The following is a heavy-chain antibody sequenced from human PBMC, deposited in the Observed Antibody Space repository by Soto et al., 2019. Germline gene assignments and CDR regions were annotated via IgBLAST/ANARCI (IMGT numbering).Heavy chain of an antibody. CDR1: GFTFSSYA. Sequence: ESGGGLVQPGGSLRLSCAASGFTFSSYAMSWVRQAPGKGLEWVSTISGSGGSTYYADSVKGRLTISRDNSKNTLYLQMNSLRAEDTAVYYCAKDYHDSSGFLDFYGMDVWGQGTTVTVSS. D-gene: IGHD3-22*01. J-gene: IGHJ6*02. CDR2: ISGSGGST. V-gene: IGHV3-23*01. CDR3: AKDYHDSSGFLDFYGMDV.